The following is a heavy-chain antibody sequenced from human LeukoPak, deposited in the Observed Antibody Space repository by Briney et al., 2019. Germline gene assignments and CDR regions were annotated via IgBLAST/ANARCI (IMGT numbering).Heavy chain of an antibody. CDR2: IYTSGTT. Sequence: SETLSLTCTVSGGSISTYYWSWIRQPAGKGLEWIGRIYTSGTTNYNPSLKSRVTMSVDTSKKQFSLKLSSVTAADTAVYCCARAGDFWSGYPSRNYMDVWGKGTTVTVSS. CDR3: ARAGDFWSGYPSRNYMDV. J-gene: IGHJ6*03. V-gene: IGHV4-4*07. D-gene: IGHD3-3*01. CDR1: GGSISTYY.